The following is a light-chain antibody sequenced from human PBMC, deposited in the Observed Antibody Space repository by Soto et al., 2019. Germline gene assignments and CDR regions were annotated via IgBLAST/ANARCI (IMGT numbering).Light chain of an antibody. CDR3: QQYNEWPIT. J-gene: IGKJ5*01. CDR1: QSVGSL. CDR2: RAS. Sequence: DIVITQSPATLSVSPGEGATLSCRASQSVGSLLAWYQQKPGQAPRLLIYRASTRAAGLPDRFSGSGSGTEFTLTISSLQSEDFAVYYCQQYNEWPITFGQGTRLEIK. V-gene: IGKV3-15*01.